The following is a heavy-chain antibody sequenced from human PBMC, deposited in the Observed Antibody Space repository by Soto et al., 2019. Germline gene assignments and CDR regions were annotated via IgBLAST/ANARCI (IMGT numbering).Heavy chain of an antibody. CDR3: AREFCSGGVCSRAFDI. D-gene: IGHD2-15*01. V-gene: IGHV3-74*01. CDR2: ISGDGRST. Sequence: EVQLVESGGGLVQPGGSLRLSCAASGFTFSTSWMHWVRQVPGKGLVWVSRISGDGRSTRYADSVTGRFTVSGDNARNTLYLQMNSLRVEDTAVSHCAREFCSGGVCSRAFDIWGQGTMVTVSS. J-gene: IGHJ3*02. CDR1: GFTFSTSW.